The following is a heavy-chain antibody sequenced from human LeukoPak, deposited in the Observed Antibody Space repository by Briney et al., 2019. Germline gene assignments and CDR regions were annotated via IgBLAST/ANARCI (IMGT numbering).Heavy chain of an antibody. CDR2: IYYSGST. CDR3: ARARAHYYDSSGNYDAFDI. J-gene: IGHJ3*02. CDR1: GGSISSGDYY. D-gene: IGHD3-22*01. Sequence: TLSLTCTVSGGSISSGDYYWSWIRQPPGKGLEWIGYIYYSGSTYYNPSLKSRVTISVDTSKNQFSLKLSSVTAADTAVYYCARARAHYYDSSGNYDAFDIWGQGTMVTVSS. V-gene: IGHV4-30-4*08.